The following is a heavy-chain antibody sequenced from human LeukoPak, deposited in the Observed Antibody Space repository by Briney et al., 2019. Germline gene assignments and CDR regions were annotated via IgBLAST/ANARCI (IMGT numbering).Heavy chain of an antibody. D-gene: IGHD2-2*01. V-gene: IGHV4-59*11. Sequence: SETLSLTCTVSGGSISSHYWSGIPQPPGKGLEWIGYIYYSGSTNYNPSLKSRVTISVDTSKNQFSLKLSSVTAADTAVYYCARALRGYCSSTSCRYTYYYYYMDVWGKGTTVTVSS. J-gene: IGHJ6*03. CDR3: ARALRGYCSSTSCRYTYYYYYMDV. CDR1: GGSISSHY. CDR2: IYYSGST.